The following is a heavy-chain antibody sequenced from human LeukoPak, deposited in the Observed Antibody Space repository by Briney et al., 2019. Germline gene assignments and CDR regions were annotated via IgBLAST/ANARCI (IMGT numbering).Heavy chain of an antibody. J-gene: IGHJ6*04. D-gene: IGHD2-15*01. CDR1: GYTFTGYY. CDR3: ARDQYCSGGSCREYYYGMDV. Sequence: GASVKVSCKASGYTFTGYYMHWVRQAPGQGLEWMGWINPNSGGTNYAQKFQGRVTMTRDTSISTAYMELSRLRSDDTAVYYCARDQYCSGGSCREYYYGMDVWGKGTTVTVSS. CDR2: INPNSGGT. V-gene: IGHV1-2*02.